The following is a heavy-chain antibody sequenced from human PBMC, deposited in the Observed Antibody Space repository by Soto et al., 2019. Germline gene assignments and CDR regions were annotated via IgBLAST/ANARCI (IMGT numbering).Heavy chain of an antibody. V-gene: IGHV4-31*03. D-gene: IGHD3-22*01. Sequence: QVQLQESGPGLVKPSQTLSLTCTVSGGSISSGGYYWSWIRQHPGKGLEWIGYIYYSGSTYYNPSLKSRVTISVDTSKNQFSLKLSSVTAADTAVYYCARVWGYYYDSSGYNLGGAFDIWGQGTMVTVSS. J-gene: IGHJ3*02. CDR2: IYYSGST. CDR1: GGSISSGGYY. CDR3: ARVWGYYYDSSGYNLGGAFDI.